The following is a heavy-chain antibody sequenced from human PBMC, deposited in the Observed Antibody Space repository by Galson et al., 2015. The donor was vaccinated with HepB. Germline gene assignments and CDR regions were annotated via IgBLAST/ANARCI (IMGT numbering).Heavy chain of an antibody. Sequence: LSLTCTVSSGSTISGDYFCSWIRQPPGKVLEWIGYIYYTGSTYYNPSLRSRVTMSVDTSKDPFSLQLSFLTAVDTAVYYCARGQDSGSRSYLDYWGQGTPVTVSS. D-gene: IGHD1-26*01. J-gene: IGHJ4*02. CDR2: IYYTGST. V-gene: IGHV4-30-4*01. CDR3: ARGQDSGSRSYLDY. CDR1: SGSTISGDYF.